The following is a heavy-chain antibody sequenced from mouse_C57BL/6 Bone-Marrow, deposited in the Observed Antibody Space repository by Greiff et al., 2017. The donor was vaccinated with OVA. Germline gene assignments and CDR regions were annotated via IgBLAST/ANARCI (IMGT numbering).Heavy chain of an antibody. J-gene: IGHJ1*03. V-gene: IGHV2-9*01. CDR1: GFSLTSYG. D-gene: IGHD1-1*01. CDR2: LWGGGST. CDR3: TKRANYYGSSYWYFDV. Sequence: VMLVESGPGLVAPSQSLSITCTVSGFSLTSYGVDWVRQPPGKGLEWLGVLWGGGSTNYNSALMSRLGISKDTSQSQVFLKMNSLQTDDTAMDYCTKRANYYGSSYWYFDVWGTGTTVTVSS.